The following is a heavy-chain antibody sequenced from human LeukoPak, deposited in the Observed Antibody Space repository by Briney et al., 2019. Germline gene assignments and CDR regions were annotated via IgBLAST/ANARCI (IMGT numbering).Heavy chain of an antibody. CDR1: GFTFSDYY. D-gene: IGHD3-10*01. CDR3: ARGTMIRGVIRNYVPFDY. CDR2: ISSSGSTI. Sequence: GGSLRLSCAASGFTFSDYYMNWIRQAPGKGLEWVSYISSSGSTIYYADSVKGRFTISRDNAKNSLYLQMNSLRAEDTAVYYCARGTMIRGVIRNYVPFDYRGQGTLVTVSS. J-gene: IGHJ4*02. V-gene: IGHV3-11*01.